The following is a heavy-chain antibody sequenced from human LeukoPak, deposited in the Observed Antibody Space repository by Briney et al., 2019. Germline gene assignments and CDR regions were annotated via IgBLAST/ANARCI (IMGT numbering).Heavy chain of an antibody. D-gene: IGHD4-23*01. J-gene: IGHJ4*02. Sequence: SQTLSLTCTVSGGSISSGGYYWSWIRQHPGKGLEWIVCIYFSGSTYYNPSLKSRVTISVDTSKNQFSLQLSSVTAADTAVYYCARDYYGGSPGYYFDHWGQGTLVTVSS. V-gene: IGHV4-31*03. CDR1: GGSISSGGYY. CDR3: ARDYYGGSPGYYFDH. CDR2: IYFSGST.